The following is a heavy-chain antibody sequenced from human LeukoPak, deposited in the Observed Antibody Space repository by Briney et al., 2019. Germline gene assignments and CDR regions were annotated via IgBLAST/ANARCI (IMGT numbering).Heavy chain of an antibody. CDR2: ISSCGSTI. V-gene: IGHV3-48*03. Sequence: PGGSLRLSCAAFGFTFNSYEMNWVRQAPGKGLEWVSYISSCGSTIYYADSVKGRFTISRDNAKSSLYLQMNSLRAEDTAIYYCARQDRVLIAFDYWGQGTLVTVSS. CDR1: GFTFNSYE. CDR3: ARQDRVLIAFDY. J-gene: IGHJ4*02. D-gene: IGHD3-3*01.